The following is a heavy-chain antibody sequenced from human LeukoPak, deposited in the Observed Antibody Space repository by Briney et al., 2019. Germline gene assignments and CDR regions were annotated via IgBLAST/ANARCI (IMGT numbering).Heavy chain of an antibody. J-gene: IGHJ4*02. Sequence: SQTLSLTCTVSGGSISSGDYYWNWIRQPPGKGLECIGYIYYSGSTFYNPSLVSRVTISVDTSKNQFSLKLSSVTTPDTAMYYCARVPTGYHPFDYWGQGTLVTVSS. D-gene: IGHD3-9*01. V-gene: IGHV4-30-4*01. CDR3: ARVPTGYHPFDY. CDR2: IYYSGST. CDR1: GGSISSGDYY.